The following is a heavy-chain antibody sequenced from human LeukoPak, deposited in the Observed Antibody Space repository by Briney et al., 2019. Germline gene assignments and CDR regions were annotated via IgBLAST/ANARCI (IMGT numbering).Heavy chain of an antibody. Sequence: GGSLRLSCAASGFTFSSYSMTWVRQAPGKVLEWVSSISSSSSYIYYADSVKGRFTISRDNAKNSLYLQMNSLRAEDTAVYYCARDPTWDYGPRPHNWFDPWGQGTLVTVSS. CDR3: ARDPTWDYGPRPHNWFDP. CDR1: GFTFSSYS. V-gene: IGHV3-21*01. J-gene: IGHJ5*02. D-gene: IGHD4-17*01. CDR2: ISSSSSYI.